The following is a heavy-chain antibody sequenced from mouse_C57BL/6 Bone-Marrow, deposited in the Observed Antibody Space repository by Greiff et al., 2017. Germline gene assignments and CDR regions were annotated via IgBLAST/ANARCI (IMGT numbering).Heavy chain of an antibody. CDR1: GYSITSDY. V-gene: IGHV3-8*01. J-gene: IGHJ1*03. CDR3: ARFPIYYGNFWYFDV. D-gene: IGHD2-1*01. CDR2: ISYSGST. Sequence: EVKLQESGPGLAKPSQTLSLTCSVTGYSITSDYWNWIRKFPGNKLEYMGYISYSGSTYYNPSLKSRISITRDTSKNQYYLQLNSVTTEDTATYYCARFPIYYGNFWYFDVWGTGTTVTVSS.